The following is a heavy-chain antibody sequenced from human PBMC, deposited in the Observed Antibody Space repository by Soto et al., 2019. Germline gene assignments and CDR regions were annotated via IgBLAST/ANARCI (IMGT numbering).Heavy chain of an antibody. V-gene: IGHV3-23*01. CDR1: EFTFSSYA. Sequence: GGSLRLSCAASEFTFSSYAMNWVRQAPGKGLEWVSAISGSGGSTYYADSVKGRFTISRDNSKNTLYLQMNSLRAEDTAVYYCAKGQSYGDYVGPIGYWGQGTLVTVSS. J-gene: IGHJ4*02. CDR3: AKGQSYGDYVGPIGY. D-gene: IGHD4-17*01. CDR2: ISGSGGST.